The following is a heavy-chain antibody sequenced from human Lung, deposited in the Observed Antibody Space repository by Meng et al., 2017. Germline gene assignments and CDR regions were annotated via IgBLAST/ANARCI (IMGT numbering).Heavy chain of an antibody. CDR3: ARVGYYYDSGGYYGIDY. Sequence: QLQLQESGPGLVKPSETLSLTCTVSGGSISRSSYYWDWIRQPPGKGLEWIGSLHYSGSTYYNPSLKSRVSISVDTSKNQFSLKVSSVTAADTAVFYCARVGYYYDSGGYYGIDYWGQGTLVTVSS. CDR1: GGSISRSSYY. CDR2: LHYSGST. V-gene: IGHV4-39*01. D-gene: IGHD3-22*01. J-gene: IGHJ4*02.